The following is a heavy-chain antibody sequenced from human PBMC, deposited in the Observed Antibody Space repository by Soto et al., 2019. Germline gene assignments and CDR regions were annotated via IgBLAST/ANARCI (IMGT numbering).Heavy chain of an antibody. CDR2: ISKDGANK. D-gene: IGHD2-8*02. J-gene: IGHJ4*02. V-gene: IGHV3-30*18. CDR1: GFTFSNYG. CDR3: AKDGADTGTYNFDY. Sequence: QVQLVESGGGVVQPGMSLSLSCAASGFTFSNYGMHWVRQAPGKGLEWVTLISKDGANKFYEYSVKGRFTISRDNSKNTLYLRMTSLKTEGTSVYYFAKDGADTGTYNFDYWGQGTLVTVSS.